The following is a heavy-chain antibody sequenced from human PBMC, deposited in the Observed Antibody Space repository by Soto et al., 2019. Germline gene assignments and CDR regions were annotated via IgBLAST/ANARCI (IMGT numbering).Heavy chain of an antibody. CDR3: VREDYYYDSSGYVKWFDP. J-gene: IGHJ5*02. V-gene: IGHV3-48*02. CDR2: ISGSGATI. CDR1: GFTFSSYS. Sequence: PGGSLRLSCAASGFTFSSYSMNWVRQAPGKGLEWVSNISGSGATIYYADSVKGRFTISRDNAKNSLYLQMNSLGDEDTAVYYCVREDYYYDSSGYVKWFDPWGQGTLVTVS. D-gene: IGHD3-22*01.